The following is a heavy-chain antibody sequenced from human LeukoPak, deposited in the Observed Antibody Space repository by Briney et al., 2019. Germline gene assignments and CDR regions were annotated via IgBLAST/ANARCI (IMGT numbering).Heavy chain of an antibody. Sequence: SETLSLTCTVSGGSISSYYWSWIRQPPGKGLEWIGYIYYSGSTNYNPSLKSRVTISVDTSKNQFSLKLSSVTAADAAVYYCARQQLVVGYYYYGMDVWGQGTTVTVSS. D-gene: IGHD6-13*01. J-gene: IGHJ6*02. CDR3: ARQQLVVGYYYYGMDV. V-gene: IGHV4-59*08. CDR2: IYYSGST. CDR1: GGSISSYY.